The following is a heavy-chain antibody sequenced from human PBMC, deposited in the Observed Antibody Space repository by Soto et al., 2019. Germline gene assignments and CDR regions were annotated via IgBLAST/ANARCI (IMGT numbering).Heavy chain of an antibody. J-gene: IGHJ6*03. CDR3: ARGDILTGYYIAGSEDYYYMDV. CDR1: GFTVSSNY. Sequence: ESGGGLVQPGGSLRLSCAASGFTVSSNYMSWVRQAPGKGLEWVSVIYSGGSTYYADSVKGRFTISRDNSKNTLYLQMNSLRAEDTAVYYCARGDILTGYYIAGSEDYYYMDVWGKGTTVTVSS. D-gene: IGHD3-9*01. V-gene: IGHV3-66*01. CDR2: IYSGGST.